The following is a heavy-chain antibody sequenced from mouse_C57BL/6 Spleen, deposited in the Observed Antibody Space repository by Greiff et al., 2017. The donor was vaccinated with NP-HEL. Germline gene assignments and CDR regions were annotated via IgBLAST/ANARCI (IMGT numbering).Heavy chain of an antibody. V-gene: IGHV2-6-1*01. CDR1: GFSLTSYG. J-gene: IGHJ4*01. CDR2: IWSDGST. D-gene: IGHD1-1*01. Sequence: QVQLKESGPGLVAPSQSLSITCTVSGFSLTSYGVHWVRQPPGKGLEWLVVIWSDGSTTYNSALKSRLSISKHNSKSQVFLKMNSLQTDDTAMYYCARHGTTVVGAMDYWGQGTSVTVSS. CDR3: ARHGTTVVGAMDY.